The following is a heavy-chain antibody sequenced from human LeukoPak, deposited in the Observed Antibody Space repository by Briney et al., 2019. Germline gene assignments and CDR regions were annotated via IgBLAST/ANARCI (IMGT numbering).Heavy chain of an antibody. D-gene: IGHD4-17*01. CDR2: ISGGGDYT. Sequence: PGGSLRLSCAASGFTFSNYAMTWVRQGPGKGLEWVSAISGGGDYTLYADAVKGRYTTSRDNSKNTLFLQMSSLRAEDTAVYYCAKNYGDSWPYYDYWGQGILVTVSS. V-gene: IGHV3-23*01. J-gene: IGHJ4*02. CDR3: AKNYGDSWPYYDY. CDR1: GFTFSNYA.